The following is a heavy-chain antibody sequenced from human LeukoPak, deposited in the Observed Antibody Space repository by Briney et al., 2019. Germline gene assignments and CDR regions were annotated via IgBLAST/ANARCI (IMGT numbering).Heavy chain of an antibody. CDR2: IYSDGSA. Sequence: GSLRLSCAVSGLTVNINYMSWVRQAPGKGLEWVSIIYSDGSAYYADSVKGRFTLSRDTSKNTVYFQMNNLRAEDTAVYFCARDICSGANCFDYWGQGTLVTVSS. D-gene: IGHD2-15*01. J-gene: IGHJ4*02. CDR3: ARDICSGANCFDY. CDR1: GLTVNINY. V-gene: IGHV3-53*01.